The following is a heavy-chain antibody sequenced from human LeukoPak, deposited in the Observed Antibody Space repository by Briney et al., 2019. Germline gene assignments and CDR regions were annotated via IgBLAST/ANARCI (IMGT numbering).Heavy chain of an antibody. V-gene: IGHV3-7*01. J-gene: IGHJ4*02. CDR2: IKQDGGEM. Sequence: GGSLRLSCAASGFTFSSYWMSWVRQAPGKGLEWVANIKQDGGEMYYVDSVKGRFIISRDNAKNSVYLQMNILRVEDTAVYYCASGMIEFDYWGQGTLVTVSS. D-gene: IGHD1-14*01. CDR3: ASGMIEFDY. CDR1: GFTFSSYW.